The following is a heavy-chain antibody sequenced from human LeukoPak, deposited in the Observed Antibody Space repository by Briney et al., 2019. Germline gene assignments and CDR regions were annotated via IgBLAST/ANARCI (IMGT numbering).Heavy chain of an antibody. CDR1: GFTFSSYG. CDR2: IRYDGSNK. J-gene: IGHJ4*02. CDR3: AKDLIVRNYDPPSFDY. Sequence: PGGSLRLSCAASGFTFSSYGMHWVRQAPGKGLEWVAFIRYDGSNKYYADSVKGRFTISRDNSKNTLYLQMNSLRAEDTAVYYCAKDLIVRNYDPPSFDYWGQGTLVTVSS. D-gene: IGHD1-26*01. V-gene: IGHV3-30*02.